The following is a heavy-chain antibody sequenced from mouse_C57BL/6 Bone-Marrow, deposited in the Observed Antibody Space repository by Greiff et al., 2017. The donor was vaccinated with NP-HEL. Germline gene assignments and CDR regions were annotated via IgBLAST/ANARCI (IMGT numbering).Heavy chain of an antibody. CDR3: ARSDFLYSPLFDY. Sequence: VQLQQSGPELVKPGASVKISCKASGYTFTDYYINWVKQRPGQGLEWIGWIFPGSGSTYYNEKFKGKATLTVDKSSSTEYMELRSLTSEDSAVYFCARSDFLYSPLFDYWGQGTTLTVSS. CDR2: IFPGSGST. D-gene: IGHD1-1*01. J-gene: IGHJ2*01. CDR1: GYTFTDYY. V-gene: IGHV1-75*01.